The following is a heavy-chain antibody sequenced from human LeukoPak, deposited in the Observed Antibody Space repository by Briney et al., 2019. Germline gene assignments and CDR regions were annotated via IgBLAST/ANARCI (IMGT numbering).Heavy chain of an antibody. Sequence: GGSLRLSCAASGFTFSSYGMHWVRQAPGKGLEWVAVISYDGSNKYCADSVKGRFTISRDNSKNTLYLQMNSLRAEDTAVYYCAKDHSRWGQGTLVTVSS. CDR2: ISYDGSNK. D-gene: IGHD2-15*01. CDR3: AKDHSR. J-gene: IGHJ4*02. CDR1: GFTFSSYG. V-gene: IGHV3-30*18.